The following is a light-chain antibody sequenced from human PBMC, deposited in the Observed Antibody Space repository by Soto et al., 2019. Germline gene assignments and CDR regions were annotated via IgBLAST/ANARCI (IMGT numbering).Light chain of an antibody. Sequence: EIVMRQSPVTLSVSPGERATPSSRASQSVSSTLAWYKQKPGQAPSLLIYGAFTRATGIPARFSGTGSGIEFTLTISSLQSEDFALYYCQQYNDWPLTFGQGTKVDIK. CDR2: GAF. CDR3: QQYNDWPLT. V-gene: IGKV3-15*01. J-gene: IGKJ1*01. CDR1: QSVSST.